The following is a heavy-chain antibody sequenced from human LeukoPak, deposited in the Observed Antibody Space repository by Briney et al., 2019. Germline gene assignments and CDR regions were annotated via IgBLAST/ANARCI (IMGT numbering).Heavy chain of an antibody. D-gene: IGHD5-18*01. Sequence: LRLSCAASGFTFSNYGMHWVRQAPGKXLEGVAVISYDGSNKYYADSVKGRFTISRDNSKNTLYLQMNSLRAEDTAVYYCARDAGYGYWVVDYWGQGTLVTVSS. J-gene: IGHJ4*02. V-gene: IGHV3-30*03. CDR3: ARDAGYGYWVVDY. CDR1: GFTFSNYG. CDR2: ISYDGSNK.